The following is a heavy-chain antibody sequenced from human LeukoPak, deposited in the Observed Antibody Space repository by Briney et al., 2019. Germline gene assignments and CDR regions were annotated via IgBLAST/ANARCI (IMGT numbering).Heavy chain of an antibody. Sequence: GGPLRLSCAASGFSFSTYAMHWVRQAPGKGLEYVAAITSNGGSTYYASSVKDRFTISRDNSKNTLYLQMGSLRAEDMAVYYCARVRWSSAFDYWGQGTLVTVSS. D-gene: IGHD1-26*01. J-gene: IGHJ4*02. CDR1: GFSFSTYA. V-gene: IGHV3-64*01. CDR3: ARVRWSSAFDY. CDR2: ITSNGGST.